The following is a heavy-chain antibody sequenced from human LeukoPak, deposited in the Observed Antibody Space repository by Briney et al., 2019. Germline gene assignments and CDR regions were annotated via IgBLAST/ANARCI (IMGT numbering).Heavy chain of an antibody. CDR2: INPNSGGT. Sequence: GASVKVSCKASGYTFTGYYMHWVRQAPGQGLEWMGWINPNSGGTNYAQKFQGRVTMTRDTSINTAYMELSRLRSDDTAVYYCARADSIVWFGELSFDPWGQGTLVTVSS. V-gene: IGHV1-2*02. J-gene: IGHJ5*02. CDR1: GYTFTGYY. CDR3: ARADSIVWFGELSFDP. D-gene: IGHD3-10*01.